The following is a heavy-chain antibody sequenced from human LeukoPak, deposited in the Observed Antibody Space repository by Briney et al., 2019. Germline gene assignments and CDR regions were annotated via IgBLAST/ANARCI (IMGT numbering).Heavy chain of an antibody. Sequence: GGSLRLSCAASGFTFSSYAMNWVRQAPGKGLEWVSVISGSDGSTYYADSVKGRFTISRDNSKNTLYLQMNSLRAEDTAVYYCAKGLEYFDYWGQGTLVTVSS. CDR2: ISGSDGST. J-gene: IGHJ4*02. V-gene: IGHV3-23*01. CDR1: GFTFSSYA. D-gene: IGHD3-3*01. CDR3: AKGLEYFDY.